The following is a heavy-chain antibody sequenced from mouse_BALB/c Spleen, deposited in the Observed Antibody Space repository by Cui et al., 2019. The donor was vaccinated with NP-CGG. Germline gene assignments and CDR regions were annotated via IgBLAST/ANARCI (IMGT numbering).Heavy chain of an antibody. V-gene: IGHV1-72*01. CDR2: IDPKSGGT. Sequence: QVQVQQPGAELVKTGASVKLSCKASGYTFTSYWLPWVKPRPGRGLEWIGRIDPKSGGTKYNEKFKSKATLTVDKPSSTAYMQLSSLTSEDSAVYYCARYDYYGSSYFDYWGQGTTLTVSS. CDR1: GYTFTSYW. D-gene: IGHD1-1*01. CDR3: ARYDYYGSSYFDY. J-gene: IGHJ2*01.